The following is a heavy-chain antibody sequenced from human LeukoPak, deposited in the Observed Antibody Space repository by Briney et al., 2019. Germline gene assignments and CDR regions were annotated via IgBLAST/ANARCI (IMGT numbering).Heavy chain of an antibody. CDR2: INHSGST. J-gene: IGHJ4*02. CDR3: ATSSHDLLDTDY. Sequence: PSETLSLTCAVYGGSFNGYYWSWIRQPPGKGLEWIGEINHSGSTNYNPSLRSRVTISVDTSKKQFSLKLSYVSAADTAVYYCATSSHDLLDTDYWGQGTLVTVSS. V-gene: IGHV4-34*01. CDR1: GGSFNGYY. D-gene: IGHD3-22*01.